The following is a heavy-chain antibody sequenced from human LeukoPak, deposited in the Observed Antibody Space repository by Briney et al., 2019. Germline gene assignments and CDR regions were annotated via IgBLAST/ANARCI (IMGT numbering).Heavy chain of an antibody. J-gene: IGHJ4*02. D-gene: IGHD3-16*01. CDR3: ARVGWGSAPYFDY. CDR2: IYTSGST. Sequence: KTSETLSLTCTVSGGSISSGSYYWSWIRQPAGQGLEWIGRIYTSGSTNYNPSLKSRVTISVDTSKTQFSLKLSSVTAADTAVYYCARVGWGSAPYFDYWGQGTLVTVSS. CDR1: GGSISSGSYY. V-gene: IGHV4-61*02.